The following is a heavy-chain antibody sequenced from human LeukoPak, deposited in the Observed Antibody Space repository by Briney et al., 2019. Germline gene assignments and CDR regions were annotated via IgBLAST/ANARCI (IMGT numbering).Heavy chain of an antibody. V-gene: IGHV3-74*01. D-gene: IGHD5-24*01. Sequence: GGSLRLSCAASGFTFRSHWMHWVRQAPGKELVWVSRIKGDETYTNHADSVKGRFTISRDNAKNTLYLQMTSLRVEDTAIYYCVRDGDVYNFDHWGQGTLVTVSS. J-gene: IGHJ4*02. CDR2: IKGDETYT. CDR3: VRDGDVYNFDH. CDR1: GFTFRSHW.